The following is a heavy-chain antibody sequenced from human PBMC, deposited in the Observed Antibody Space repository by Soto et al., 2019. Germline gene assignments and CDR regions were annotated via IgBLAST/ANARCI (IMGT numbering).Heavy chain of an antibody. CDR1: GFTFSNYG. J-gene: IGHJ6*02. D-gene: IGHD1-26*01. Sequence: GGSLRLSCAASGFTFSNYGMHWVRQAPGKGLEWVAIIWYDGSNDYYVDSVKGRFTISRDNSKNTLSLQMNSLRAEDTAVYYCARDRWEFQLFYYGLDVWGQGTTVTVSS. CDR3: ARDRWEFQLFYYGLDV. CDR2: IWYDGSND. V-gene: IGHV3-33*01.